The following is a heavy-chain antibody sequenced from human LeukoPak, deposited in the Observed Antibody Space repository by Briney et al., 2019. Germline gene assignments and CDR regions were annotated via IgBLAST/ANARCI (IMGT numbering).Heavy chain of an antibody. CDR1: GFTFSSYA. Sequence: GGSLRLSCAASGFTFSSYAMSWVRQAPGKGLEWVSAISGSGGSTYYADSVKGRFTISRDNSKNTLYLQMNSLRAEDTAVYYCAKEGPSLGDILTGYYVGRYIDYWGQGTLVTVSS. V-gene: IGHV3-23*01. CDR2: ISGSGGST. J-gene: IGHJ4*02. CDR3: AKEGPSLGDILTGYYVGRYIDY. D-gene: IGHD3-9*01.